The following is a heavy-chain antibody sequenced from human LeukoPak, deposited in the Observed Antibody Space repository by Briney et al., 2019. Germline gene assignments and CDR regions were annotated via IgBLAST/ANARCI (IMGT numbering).Heavy chain of an antibody. V-gene: IGHV3-74*01. D-gene: IGHD1-26*01. J-gene: IGHJ4*02. CDR3: ARELTGAVFDF. Sequence: GGSLRLSCAASGFTFSRYWMHWVRQAPGKGLVCVSRITSDGSSTSYADSVRGRFTISRDNAKNTVYLQMNSLTAEDTAVYYCARELTGAVFDFWGQGTLVTVSS. CDR1: GFTFSRYW. CDR2: ITSDGSST.